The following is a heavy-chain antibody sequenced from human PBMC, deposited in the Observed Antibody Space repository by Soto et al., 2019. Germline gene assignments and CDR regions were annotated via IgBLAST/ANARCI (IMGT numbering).Heavy chain of an antibody. J-gene: IGHJ4*02. V-gene: IGHV3-48*01. Sequence: GGSLRLSCAASGFTFSSYSMNWVRQAPGKGLEWVSYISSSSSTIYYADSVKGRFTISRDNAKNSLYLQMNSLRAEDTAVYYCARDADGVERATAFGYWARGTLVTVSS. CDR1: GFTFSSYS. CDR2: ISSSSSTI. CDR3: ARDADGVERATAFGY. D-gene: IGHD4-4*01.